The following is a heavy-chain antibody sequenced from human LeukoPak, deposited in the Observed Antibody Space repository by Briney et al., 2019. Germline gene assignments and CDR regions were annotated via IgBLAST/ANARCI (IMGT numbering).Heavy chain of an antibody. V-gene: IGHV3-30*18. D-gene: IGHD2-15*01. CDR2: ISYDGSNK. Sequence: GGSLRLSCAASGFTFSSYGMHWVRQAPGKGLEWVAVISYDGSNKYYADSVKGRFTISRDYSKNTLYLQMTSLRAEDTAVYYCAKDVGGGSPAVDYWGQGTLVTVSS. J-gene: IGHJ4*02. CDR1: GFTFSSYG. CDR3: AKDVGGGSPAVDY.